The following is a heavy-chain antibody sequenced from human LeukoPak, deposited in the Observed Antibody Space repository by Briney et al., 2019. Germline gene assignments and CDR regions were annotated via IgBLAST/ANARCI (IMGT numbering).Heavy chain of an antibody. D-gene: IGHD3-22*01. CDR2: INGDGSTT. CDR1: GFTFSSYG. J-gene: IGHJ4*02. Sequence: PGGSLRLSCAASGFTFSSYGMHWVRQAPGKGLVWVSRINGDGSTTNYADSVKGRFTISRDNAKNMLYLQMNSLRVEDTAVYYCARIGYYDSMWGPETLVTVSS. V-gene: IGHV3-74*01. CDR3: ARIGYYDSM.